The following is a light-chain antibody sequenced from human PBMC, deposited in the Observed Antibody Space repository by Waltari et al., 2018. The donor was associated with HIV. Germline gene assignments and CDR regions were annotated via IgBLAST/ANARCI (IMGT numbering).Light chain of an antibody. CDR1: SSDVGGYHY. V-gene: IGLV2-14*01. Sequence: QSALTQPASVSGSPGQSITISCTGTSSDVGGYHYVSWYQQFPGKAPKLMISEVSNRPSGVSDRLSGSKSGNTASLTISGLQAEDEADYYCSSYTTGSTLVVFGTGNKVIVL. CDR3: SSYTTGSTLVV. CDR2: EVS. J-gene: IGLJ1*01.